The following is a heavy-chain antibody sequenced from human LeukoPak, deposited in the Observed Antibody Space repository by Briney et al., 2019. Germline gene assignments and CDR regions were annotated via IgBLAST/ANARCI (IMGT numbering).Heavy chain of an antibody. CDR1: GFTFGSSA. CDR3: ARDHRSGSGSGTQANDY. D-gene: IGHD3-10*01. CDR2: VSASGANT. V-gene: IGHV3-23*01. J-gene: IGHJ4*02. Sequence: GGSLRLSCAASGFTFGSSAMSWVRQAPGKGLEWVSAVSASGANTFYADSVKGRFTISRDNSKTTLYLQMNSLRDEDTAVYYCARDHRSGSGSGTQANDYWGQGTLVTVSS.